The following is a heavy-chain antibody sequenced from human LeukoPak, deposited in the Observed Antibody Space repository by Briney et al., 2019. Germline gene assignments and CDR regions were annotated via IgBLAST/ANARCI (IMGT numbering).Heavy chain of an antibody. D-gene: IGHD6-19*01. CDR1: GGTFSSYA. CDR3: ARDSEQWLVRGGYFDY. Sequence: SVKVSCKASGGTFSSYAISWVRQAPGQGLEWMGRIIPIFGTANYAQKFQGRVAITTGESTSTAYMELSSLRSEDTAVYYCARDSEQWLVRGGYFDYWGQGTLVTVSS. J-gene: IGHJ4*02. V-gene: IGHV1-69*05. CDR2: IIPIFGTA.